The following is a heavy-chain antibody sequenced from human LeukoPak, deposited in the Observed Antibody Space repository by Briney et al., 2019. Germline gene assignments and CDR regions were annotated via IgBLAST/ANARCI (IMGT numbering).Heavy chain of an antibody. CDR2: IYHSGST. J-gene: IGHJ4*02. D-gene: IGHD1-26*01. CDR3: ASEGSYAGY. V-gene: IGHV4-38-2*02. CDR1: GYSISSGYY. Sequence: PSETLSLTCTVSGYSISSGYYWGWIRQPPGKGLEWIGSIYHSGSTYYNPSLKSRVTISVDTSKNQFSLKLSSVTAADTAVYYCASEGSYAGYWGQGTLDTVSS.